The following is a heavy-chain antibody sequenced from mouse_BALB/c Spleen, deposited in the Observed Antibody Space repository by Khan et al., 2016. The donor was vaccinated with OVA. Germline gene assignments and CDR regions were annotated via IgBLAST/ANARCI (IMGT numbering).Heavy chain of an antibody. V-gene: IGHV3-1*02. D-gene: IGHD2-1*01. CDR3: ARDGNYMDY. CDR1: GYSITSGYS. Sequence: EVQLQESGPDLVKPSQSLSLTCTVTGYSITSGYSWHWIRQFPGNKLEWMGYIYHSGTINYNPSLKSRFSITRDTSKNLFFLQLHSVTTEDTATDYCARDGNYMDYWGQGTSVTVSS. CDR2: IYHSGTI. J-gene: IGHJ4*01.